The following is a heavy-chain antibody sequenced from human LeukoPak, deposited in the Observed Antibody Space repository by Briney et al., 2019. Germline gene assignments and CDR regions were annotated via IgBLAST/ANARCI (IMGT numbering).Heavy chain of an antibody. V-gene: IGHV3-7*01. CDR3: ARIKSQGVVVPLLRSTYYFDY. CDR2: IKQDGSEK. J-gene: IGHJ4*02. CDR1: GFTFSSYW. Sequence: GGSLRLSCAASGFTFSSYWMSWVRQAPGKGLEWVANIKQDGSEKDYVDSVKGRFTISRDTAKNSLYLQMNSLRAEDTAVHYCARIKSQGVVVPLLRSTYYFDYWGQGTLVTVSS. D-gene: IGHD2-21*01.